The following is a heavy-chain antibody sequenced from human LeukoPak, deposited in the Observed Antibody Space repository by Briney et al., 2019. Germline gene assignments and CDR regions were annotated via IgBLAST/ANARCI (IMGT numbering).Heavy chain of an antibody. CDR2: INHSRGT. D-gene: IGHD3-22*01. V-gene: IGHV4-34*01. J-gene: IGHJ4*02. Sequence: SETLSLTCAVYGGSFSDYYWSWIRQSPGKGLEWIGEINHSRGTNYNPSLKSRVTISVDTSKNQFSLKLSSVTAADTAVYYCARTRRGYDSSGPHPLNFDYWGQGTLVTVSS. CDR3: ARTRRGYDSSGPHPLNFDY. CDR1: GGSFSDYY.